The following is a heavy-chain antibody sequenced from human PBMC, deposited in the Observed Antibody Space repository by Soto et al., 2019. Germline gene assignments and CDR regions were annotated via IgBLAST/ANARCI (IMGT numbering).Heavy chain of an antibody. Sequence: SETLSLTCTVSGGSISSYYWSWIRQPPGKGLEWIGYIYYSGSTNYNPSLKSRVTISVDTSKNQFSLKLSSVTAADTAVYYCARDMRGDYIWGSYRYLAFDIWGQGTMVTVS. J-gene: IGHJ3*02. V-gene: IGHV4-59*01. CDR1: GGSISSYY. D-gene: IGHD3-16*02. CDR2: IYYSGST. CDR3: ARDMRGDYIWGSYRYLAFDI.